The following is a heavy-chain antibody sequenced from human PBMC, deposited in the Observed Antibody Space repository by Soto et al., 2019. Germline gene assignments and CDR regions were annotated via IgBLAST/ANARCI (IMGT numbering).Heavy chain of an antibody. CDR2: IYYSGST. CDR1: GGSISSYY. V-gene: IGHV4-59*01. Sequence: PSETLSLTCTVSGGSISSYYWSWIRQPPGKGLEWIGYIYYSGSTNYNPSLKSRVTISVDTSKNQFSLKLSSVTAADTAVYYCARGYLSGYCSGGSCYSDNFQHWGQGTLVTVSS. D-gene: IGHD2-15*01. CDR3: ARGYLSGYCSGGSCYSDNFQH. J-gene: IGHJ1*01.